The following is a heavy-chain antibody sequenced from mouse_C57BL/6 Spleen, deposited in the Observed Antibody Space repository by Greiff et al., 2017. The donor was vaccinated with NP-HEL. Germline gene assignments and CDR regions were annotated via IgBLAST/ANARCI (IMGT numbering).Heavy chain of an antibody. Sequence: QVQLQQPGAELVKPGASVKLSCKASGYTFPSYWMHWVKQGPGHGLEWIGMIHPHSGSTNYNEKFKSKATLTVDNSSSTAYMQLSSLTSEDSAVDYCARLGYDPYAMDYWGQGTSVTVSS. CDR1: GYTFPSYW. J-gene: IGHJ4*01. CDR2: IHPHSGST. D-gene: IGHD2-2*01. V-gene: IGHV1-64*01. CDR3: ARLGYDPYAMDY.